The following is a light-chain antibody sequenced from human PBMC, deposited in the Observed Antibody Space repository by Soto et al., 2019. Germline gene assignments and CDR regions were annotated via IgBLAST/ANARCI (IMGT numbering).Light chain of an antibody. Sequence: EIVLTQSPGTLSLSPGERATLSCRASQSVSNNYLAWYQQKPGQAPRLLIYDASNRATGIPARFSGSGSGTDFTLTISSLEPEDFAVYYCQQYDNSPLTFGGGTKVDIK. V-gene: IGKV3-20*01. CDR3: QQYDNSPLT. CDR2: DAS. J-gene: IGKJ4*01. CDR1: QSVSNNY.